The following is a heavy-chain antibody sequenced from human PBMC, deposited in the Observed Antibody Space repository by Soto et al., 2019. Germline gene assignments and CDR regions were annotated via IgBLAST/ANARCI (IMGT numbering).Heavy chain of an antibody. V-gene: IGHV1-69*06. CDR1: GGTFDRYA. D-gene: IGHD1-1*01. CDR2: IIPRYGTP. CDR3: AKGDGGLTDYWKFYYYAFDV. J-gene: IGHJ6*02. Sequence: SVKVSCKASGGTFDRYAFSWVRQAPGQGPEWMGGIIPRYGTPKYAQKFQGRVSIIADRSTNTVYMELSGLVSEDTAVYYCAKGDGGLTDYWKFYYYAFDVWGLGTSVTVYS.